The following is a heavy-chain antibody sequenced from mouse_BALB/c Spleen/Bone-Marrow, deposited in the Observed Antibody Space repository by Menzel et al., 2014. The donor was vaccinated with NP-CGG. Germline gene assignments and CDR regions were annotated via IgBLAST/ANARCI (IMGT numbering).Heavy chain of an antibody. CDR1: GYTFTNYN. CDR3: ARGGHGNYLYYAMDY. CDR2: IYPGNGDT. V-gene: IGHV1-12*01. D-gene: IGHD2-1*01. Sequence: LQQSGAELVKPGASVKMSCKASGYTFTNYNMHWVKQTPGQGLEWIGAIYPGNGDTSYNQKFKGKATLTADKSSSTAYMQLSSLTSEDSAVYYCARGGHGNYLYYAMDYWGQGTSVTVSS. J-gene: IGHJ4*01.